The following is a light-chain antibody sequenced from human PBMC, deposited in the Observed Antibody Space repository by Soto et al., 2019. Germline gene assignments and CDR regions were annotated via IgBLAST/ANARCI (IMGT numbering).Light chain of an antibody. CDR1: QDITNS. CDR2: DAS. Sequence: DIQMTQSPSSLSASVGDRVTITCQASQDITNSLNWYQQKPGKAPKVLIYDASILETGVPSRFSGSGSGTDFTFTIGSLQPEDVATCYWHQYDNLPLTFGPGTTVDIE. CDR3: HQYDNLPLT. J-gene: IGKJ3*01. V-gene: IGKV1-33*01.